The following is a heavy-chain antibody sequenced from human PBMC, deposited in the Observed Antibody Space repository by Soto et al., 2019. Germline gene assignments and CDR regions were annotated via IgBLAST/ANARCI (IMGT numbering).Heavy chain of an antibody. J-gene: IGHJ3*01. CDR1: GYNFTGYG. CDR2: ISVFNGNT. D-gene: IGHD2-15*01. V-gene: IGHV1-18*01. CDR3: GRDGSGGIIDS. Sequence: QVQLVQSGAEVKKPGASVKVSFKTSGYNFTGYGIKWVRQAPGHGLEWMGWISVFNGNTKYGQNIQDRVIMTTDTSTSTAYMELRSLRSDDTAVYFCGRDGSGGIIDSWGQGTMLIVSS.